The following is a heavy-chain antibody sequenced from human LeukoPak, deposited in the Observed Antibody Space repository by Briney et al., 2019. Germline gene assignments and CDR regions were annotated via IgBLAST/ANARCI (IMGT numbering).Heavy chain of an antibody. D-gene: IGHD3-16*02. V-gene: IGHV3-23*01. CDR2: ISNSGGST. CDR1: AFTFSSYA. CDR3: AKDRLYDYVWGSYRYTPDY. Sequence: QSGGSLRLSCAASAFTFSSYAMSWVRQAPGKGLEWVSAISNSGGSTYYADSVKGRFTIPRDNSKNTLYLQMNSLRAEDTAVYYCAKDRLYDYVWGSYRYTPDYWGQGTLVTVSS. J-gene: IGHJ4*02.